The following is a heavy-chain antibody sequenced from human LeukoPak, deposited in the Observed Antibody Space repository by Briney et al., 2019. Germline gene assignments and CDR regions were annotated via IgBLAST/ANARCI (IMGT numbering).Heavy chain of an antibody. Sequence: GGSLRLSCAASGFNFSTHRMHWVRQAPGKGLVWVSRINSDGRSTSYADSVKGRFTISRDNAKNTLYLQMNSLRADDTAVYYCARPLGPRNTVTIPAPFDYWGQGTLVTVSS. CDR2: INSDGRST. J-gene: IGHJ4*02. CDR1: GFNFSTHR. D-gene: IGHD4-17*01. CDR3: ARPLGPRNTVTIPAPFDY. V-gene: IGHV3-74*01.